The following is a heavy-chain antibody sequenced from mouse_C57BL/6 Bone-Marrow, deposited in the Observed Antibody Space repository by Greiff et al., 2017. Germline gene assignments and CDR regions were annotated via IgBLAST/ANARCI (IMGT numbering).Heavy chain of an antibody. V-gene: IGHV2-5*01. CDR1: GFSLTSYG. D-gene: IGHD1-1*01. Sequence: QVQLQQSGPGLVQPSQSLSITCTVSGFSLTSYGVHWVRQSPGKGLEWLGVIWRGGSTDYNAAFMSRLSITKDNSKSQVFFKMNSLQADDTAIYYCAKERGYYYGSSSYFDYWGQGTTLTVSS. CDR2: IWRGGST. CDR3: AKERGYYYGSSSYFDY. J-gene: IGHJ2*01.